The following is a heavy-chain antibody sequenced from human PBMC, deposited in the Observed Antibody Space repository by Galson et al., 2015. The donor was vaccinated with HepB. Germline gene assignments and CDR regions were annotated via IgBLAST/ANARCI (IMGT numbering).Heavy chain of an antibody. CDR3: ARNPSIAVAAKGDYYGMDV. CDR1: GSTFSSYA. J-gene: IGHJ6*02. CDR2: LWSDGSDK. V-gene: IGHV3-33*01. Sequence: SLRLSCAAFGSTFSSYAMHWVRQAPGKGLEWVAVLWSDGSDKYYVQSVKGRFTISRDNSKNTLYLQMNSLRAEDTAVYYCARNPSIAVAAKGDYYGMDVWGQGTTVAVSS. D-gene: IGHD6-19*01.